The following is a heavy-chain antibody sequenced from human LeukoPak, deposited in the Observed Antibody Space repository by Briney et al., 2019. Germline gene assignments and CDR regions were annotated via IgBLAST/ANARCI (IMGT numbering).Heavy chain of an antibody. V-gene: IGHV1-69*04. CDR2: IIPILGIA. Sequence: GASVKVSCKASGGTFSSYAISWVRQAPGQGLEWMGRIIPILGIANYAQKFQGRVTITADKSTSTAYMELSSLRSEDTAVYYCARRYYYGSGSYPSDSWGQGTLVTVSS. CDR1: GGTFSSYA. J-gene: IGHJ5*01. D-gene: IGHD3-10*01. CDR3: ARRYYYGSGSYPSDS.